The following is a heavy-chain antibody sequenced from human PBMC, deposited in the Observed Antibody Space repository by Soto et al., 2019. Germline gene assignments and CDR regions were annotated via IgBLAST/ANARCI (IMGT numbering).Heavy chain of an antibody. V-gene: IGHV1-18*01. CDR3: ARDLAVGLVDY. J-gene: IGHJ4*02. Sequence: VASVKVSCKASGYTFTSYGISWVRQAPGQGLEWMGWISAYNGNTKYAQKLQGRDTMTTDTSTSTAYMKLRRLRSYDTAVYYCARDLAVGLVDYWGQGSLVTVSS. D-gene: IGHD6-19*01. CDR1: GYTFTSYG. CDR2: ISAYNGNT.